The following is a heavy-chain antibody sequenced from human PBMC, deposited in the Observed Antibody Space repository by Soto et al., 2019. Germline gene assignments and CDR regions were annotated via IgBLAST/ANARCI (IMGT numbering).Heavy chain of an antibody. CDR1: AGSISGYY. Sequence: SQTMSLTCALYAGSISGYYWSWIRQPQGKGLEWIGEINHSGSTNYNPSLKSRFTISVDTSKNQFALKRSSVTAADTPAYYSVRGTVTTDYYYYYGMEVWGQGTTVTVSS. CDR3: VRGTVTTDYYYYYGMEV. D-gene: IGHD4-17*01. V-gene: IGHV4-34*01. CDR2: INHSGST. J-gene: IGHJ6*02.